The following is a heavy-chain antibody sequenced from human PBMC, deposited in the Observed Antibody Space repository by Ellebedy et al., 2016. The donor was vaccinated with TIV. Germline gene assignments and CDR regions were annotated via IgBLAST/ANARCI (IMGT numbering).Heavy chain of an antibody. Sequence: GESLKISCKGSGYSFTSYWIGWVRQMPGKGLEGMGIIYPGDSDTRYSPSFQGQVTISADKSISTAYLQWSSLKASDTAMYYCARHESHYNYGMDVWGQGTTVTVSS. V-gene: IGHV5-51*01. CDR3: ARHESHYNYGMDV. J-gene: IGHJ6*02. CDR1: GYSFTSYW. CDR2: IYPGDSDT.